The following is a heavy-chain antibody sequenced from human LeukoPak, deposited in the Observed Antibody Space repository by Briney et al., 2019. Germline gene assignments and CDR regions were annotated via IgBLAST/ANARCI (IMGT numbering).Heavy chain of an antibody. CDR3: ARDLHYYDTSGYYFRLYAFDS. CDR1: GFTFSFYW. Sequence: GGSLRLPCAASGFTFSFYWMNWVRQAPGKGLEWVANIKKDGSEKYYVDSVKGRFTISRDNAKNSLYLQMNSLRAEDTAVYYCARDLHYYDTSGYYFRLYAFDSWGQGTMVTVSS. V-gene: IGHV3-7*01. D-gene: IGHD3-22*01. CDR2: IKKDGSEK. J-gene: IGHJ3*02.